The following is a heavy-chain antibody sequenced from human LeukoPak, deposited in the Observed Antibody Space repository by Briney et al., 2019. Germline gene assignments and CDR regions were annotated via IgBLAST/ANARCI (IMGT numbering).Heavy chain of an antibody. V-gene: IGHV3-7*01. CDR3: ASGYCGGGSCYPNWFDP. D-gene: IGHD2-15*01. Sequence: GGSLRLSCAASGFTFSSYWMSWVRQAPGKELEWVANIKQDGSAKYYVDSVKGRFTISRDNAENSLYLQMNSLRAEDTAVFYCASGYCGGGSCYPNWFDPWGRGTLVTVSS. CDR2: IKQDGSAK. J-gene: IGHJ5*02. CDR1: GFTFSSYW.